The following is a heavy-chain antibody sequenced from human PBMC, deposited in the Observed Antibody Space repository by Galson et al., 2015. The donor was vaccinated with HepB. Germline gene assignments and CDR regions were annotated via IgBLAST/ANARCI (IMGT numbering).Heavy chain of an antibody. Sequence: SLRLSCAASGFTFSSYSMNWVRQAPGKGLEWVSYISSSSTIYYADSVKGRFTISRGNAKNSLYLQMNSLRDEDTAVYYCARDAMRLSYGSGREYFDYWGQGTLVTVSS. J-gene: IGHJ4*02. CDR2: ISSSSTI. V-gene: IGHV3-48*02. CDR3: ARDAMRLSYGSGREYFDY. CDR1: GFTFSSYS. D-gene: IGHD3-10*01.